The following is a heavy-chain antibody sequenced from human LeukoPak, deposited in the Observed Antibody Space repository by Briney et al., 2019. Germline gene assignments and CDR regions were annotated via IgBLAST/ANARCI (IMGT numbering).Heavy chain of an antibody. CDR3: ARQRWEQWPLDY. Sequence: SETLSLTCTVSGGSISSYYWSWIRQPPGKGLEWIGYTYYSGSTNYNPSLKSRVTISVDTSKNQFSLKLSSVTAADTAVYYCARQRWEQWPLDYWGQGTLVTVSS. J-gene: IGHJ4*02. CDR2: TYYSGST. V-gene: IGHV4-59*08. CDR1: GGSISSYY. D-gene: IGHD6-19*01.